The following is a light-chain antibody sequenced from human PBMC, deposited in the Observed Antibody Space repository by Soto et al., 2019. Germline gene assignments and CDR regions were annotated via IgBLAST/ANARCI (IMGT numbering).Light chain of an antibody. J-gene: IGKJ5*01. CDR2: AAS. V-gene: IGKV1-39*01. CDR3: QQSYSTSIT. CDR1: QSISSY. Sequence: DIQTTPSPSSLSASVGDRVTLPFPAGQSISSYLNWYQQKVRKAPKLLIYAASTLQSGVPSRFRGSGSGTDFTLTISTLQPEDFATYYCQQSYSTSITFGQGTRLEIK.